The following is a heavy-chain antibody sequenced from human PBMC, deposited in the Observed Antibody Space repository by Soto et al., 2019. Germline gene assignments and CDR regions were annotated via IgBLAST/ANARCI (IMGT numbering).Heavy chain of an antibody. CDR3: ARDNGDSNTYAFDV. V-gene: IGHV3-21*01. CDR2: INSRTNYI. D-gene: IGHD3-10*01. CDR1: GFTLSTFN. J-gene: IGHJ3*01. Sequence: DVHLVESGGGLVKPGESLRLSCAASGFTLSTFNIHWVRQAPGKGLEWLSSINSRTNYIDYADSLRGRFTVSRDSTKTLVYLQVNSLRAEDTAVYFCARDNGDSNTYAFDVWGRGTVVTVSP.